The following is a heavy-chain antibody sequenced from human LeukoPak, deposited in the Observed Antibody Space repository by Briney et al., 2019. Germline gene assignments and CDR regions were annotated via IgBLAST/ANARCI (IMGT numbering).Heavy chain of an antibody. CDR2: IYYSGST. CDR1: GGSISSYY. D-gene: IGHD3-9*01. Sequence: PSETLSLTCTVSGGSISSYYWSRIRQPPGKGLEWIGYIYYSGSTNYNPSLKSRVTISVGTSKNQFSLKLSSVTAADTAVYYCARTDYDILTGSGAFDIWGQGTMVTVSS. V-gene: IGHV4-59*01. J-gene: IGHJ3*02. CDR3: ARTDYDILTGSGAFDI.